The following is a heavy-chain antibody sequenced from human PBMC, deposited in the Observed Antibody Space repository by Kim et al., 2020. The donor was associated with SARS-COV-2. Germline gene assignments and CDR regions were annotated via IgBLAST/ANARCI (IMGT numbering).Heavy chain of an antibody. CDR1: GGSISNSNW. CDR3: ATAYCGGDCYLGY. V-gene: IGHV4-4*02. D-gene: IGHD2-21*02. Sequence: SETLSLTCAVSGGSISNSNWWTWVRQSPGKGLEWIGEIHHSGRTNYNPFLKSRVTISIDRSENQFSLRLTSVTAADTAIYYCATAYCGGDCYLGYWGQGTLVTVSS. J-gene: IGHJ4*02. CDR2: IHHSGRT.